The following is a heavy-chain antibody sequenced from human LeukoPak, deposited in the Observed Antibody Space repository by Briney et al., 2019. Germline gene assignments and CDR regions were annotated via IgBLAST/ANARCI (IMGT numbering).Heavy chain of an antibody. Sequence: GGSLRLSCAASGFNVSRRYMNWVRQAPGKGLGWVSIFYSDGSTYYADSVKGRLTLSRDSSKNTVFLQMNSLRAEDTAVYYCARGAVDASGSDWGQGTLVIVSS. CDR1: GFNVSRRY. CDR3: ARGAVDASGSD. D-gene: IGHD3-10*01. V-gene: IGHV3-66*01. CDR2: FYSDGST. J-gene: IGHJ4*02.